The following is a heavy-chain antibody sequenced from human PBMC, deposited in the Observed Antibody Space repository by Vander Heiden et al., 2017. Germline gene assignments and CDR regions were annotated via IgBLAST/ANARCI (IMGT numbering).Heavy chain of an antibody. CDR1: GFTFSNFA. Sequence: SGFTFSNFAMNWVRQAPGKGLEWVSGMSGSGGSTYYADSVKGRFTISRDNSKTTGVLKRNSMRAEETAIYYCAKLTDNSSWSPGPFDYWGQGTIVTV. D-gene: IGHD6-13*01. CDR3: AKLTDNSSWSPGPFDY. CDR2: MSGSGGST. V-gene: IGHV3-23*01. J-gene: IGHJ4*02.